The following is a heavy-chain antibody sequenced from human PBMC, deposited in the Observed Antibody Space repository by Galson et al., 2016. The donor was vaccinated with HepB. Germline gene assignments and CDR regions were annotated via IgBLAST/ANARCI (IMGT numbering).Heavy chain of an antibody. Sequence: SLRLSCAASGFTFSNYGMHWVRQAPGKGPEWVAADSMDGRRKFYADSVKGRFTISRDNSKRMLFLQMSSLRADDTAVYYCARRHEYCPPVGCSVDYWGQGTLVSVSS. J-gene: IGHJ4*02. CDR3: ARRHEYCPPVGCSVDY. CDR1: GFTFSNYG. V-gene: IGHV3-30*03. D-gene: IGHD2/OR15-2a*01. CDR2: DSMDGRRK.